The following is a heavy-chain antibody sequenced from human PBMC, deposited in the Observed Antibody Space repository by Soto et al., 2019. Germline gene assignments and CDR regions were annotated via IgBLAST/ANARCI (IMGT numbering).Heavy chain of an antibody. J-gene: IGHJ1*01. CDR2: IETDGTTQ. D-gene: IGHD3-10*01. CDR3: GRQAALWEKVDF. V-gene: IGHV3-74*01. CDR1: GFTFAKYW. Sequence: LRLSCVVSGFTFAKYWMHWVRQAPGKGLVWVARIETDGTTQTYADSVEGRLTISRDNAKNTLYLHMNSLRAEDTAVYYCGRQAALWEKVDFRGHGTPVTVSS.